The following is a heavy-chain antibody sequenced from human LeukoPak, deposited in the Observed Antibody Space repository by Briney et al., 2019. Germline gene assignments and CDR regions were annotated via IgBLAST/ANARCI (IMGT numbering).Heavy chain of an antibody. CDR2: ISSSSSYI. CDR3: ASLRDFGGAIVNPFY. V-gene: IGHV3-21*01. Sequence: GGSLRLSCAASGFTFSSYSMNWVRQAPGKGLEWVSSISSSSSYIYYADSVKGRFTISRDNAKNSLYLQMNSLRAEDTAVYYCASLRDFGGAIVNPFYWGQGTLVTVSS. J-gene: IGHJ4*02. CDR1: GFTFSSYS. D-gene: IGHD3-16*02.